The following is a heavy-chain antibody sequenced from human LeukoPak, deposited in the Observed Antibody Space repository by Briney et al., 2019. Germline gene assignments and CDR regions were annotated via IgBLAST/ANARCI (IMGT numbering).Heavy chain of an antibody. V-gene: IGHV4-59*08. D-gene: IGHD2-15*01. CDR3: ARRYCSDGSCYSSLDF. CDR1: GGSITQTNY. Sequence: SGTLSLTCDVSGGSITQTNYWTWIRQPPGKGLEWIGYIYSSGSTTYNPSLKSRVTISVDTSKNQFSLKLSSVTAADTAVYYCARRYCSDGSCYSSLDFWGQGTLVTVSS. J-gene: IGHJ4*02. CDR2: IYSSGST.